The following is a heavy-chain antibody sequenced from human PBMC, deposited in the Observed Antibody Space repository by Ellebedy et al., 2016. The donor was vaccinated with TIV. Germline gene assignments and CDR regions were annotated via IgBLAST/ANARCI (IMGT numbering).Heavy chain of an antibody. CDR3: ARDPPYYDILTGYPSLGWFDP. V-gene: IGHV1-46*01. CDR2: INPSGGST. D-gene: IGHD3-9*01. Sequence: ASVKVSCXASGYTFTSYYMHWVRQAPGQGLEWMGIINPSGGSTSYAQKFQGRVTMTRDTSTSTVYMELSSLRSEDTAVYYCARDPPYYDILTGYPSLGWFDPWGQGTLVTVSS. CDR1: GYTFTSYY. J-gene: IGHJ5*02.